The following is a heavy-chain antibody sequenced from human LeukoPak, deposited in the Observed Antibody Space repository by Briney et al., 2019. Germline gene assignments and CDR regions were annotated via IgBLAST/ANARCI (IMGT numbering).Heavy chain of an antibody. CDR3: ARVGGVSYYYGMDV. Sequence: ASVKVSCKASGYTFTSYDINWVQQATGQGLEWMGWMNPNSGNTGYAQKFQGRVTMTRNTSVSTAYMELSSLRSEDTAVYYCARVGGVSYYYGMDVWGQGTTVTVSS. J-gene: IGHJ6*02. V-gene: IGHV1-8*01. CDR1: GYTFTSYD. CDR2: MNPNSGNT.